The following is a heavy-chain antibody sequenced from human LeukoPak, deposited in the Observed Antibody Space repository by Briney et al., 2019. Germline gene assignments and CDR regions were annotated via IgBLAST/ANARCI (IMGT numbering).Heavy chain of an antibody. V-gene: IGHV3-21*01. J-gene: IGHJ4*02. D-gene: IGHD6-19*01. CDR3: ARGDNSSGWYPRYFDY. Sequence: GGSLRFSCAASGFTFSSYSMNWVRQAPGKGLEWVSSISSSSSYIYYADSVKGRFTISRDNAKNSLYLQMNSLRAEDTAVYYCARGDNSSGWYPRYFDYWGQGTLVTVSS. CDR1: GFTFSSYS. CDR2: ISSSSSYI.